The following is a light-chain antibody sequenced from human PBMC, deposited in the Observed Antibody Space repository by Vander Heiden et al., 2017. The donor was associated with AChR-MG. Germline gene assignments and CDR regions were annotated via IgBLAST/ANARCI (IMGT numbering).Light chain of an antibody. V-gene: IGLV2-11*01. CDR1: SSDVGAYNY. J-gene: IGLJ1*01. Sequence: QSALTQPHPVSGSPGLSVAISCTGTSSDVGAYNYVSWYQLHPGKAPKLMIYDVSKRPTGVPDRFSGSKSGNTASLTISGLQAEDEADYYCCSYAGNYAYVFGTGTKVTVL. CDR2: DVS. CDR3: CSYAGNYAYV.